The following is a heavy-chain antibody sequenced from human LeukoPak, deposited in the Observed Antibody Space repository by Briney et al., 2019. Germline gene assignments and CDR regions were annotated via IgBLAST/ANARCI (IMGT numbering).Heavy chain of an antibody. Sequence: GGSLRLSCAASGFTFSSYAMRWVRQAPGKGLEWGSGISGSGGSTYYADSVKGRFTIARDNSKNTLYLQMNSLRAEDTAVYYCAKGNCRGTSCYSDYWGQGTLVTVSS. V-gene: IGHV3-23*01. CDR2: ISGSGGST. CDR3: AKGNCRGTSCYSDY. J-gene: IGHJ4*02. CDR1: GFTFSSYA. D-gene: IGHD2-2*02.